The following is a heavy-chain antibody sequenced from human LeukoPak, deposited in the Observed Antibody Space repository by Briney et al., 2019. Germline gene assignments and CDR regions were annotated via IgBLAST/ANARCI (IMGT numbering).Heavy chain of an antibody. CDR2: IHSDEIRT. Sequence: GGALRLSCAASGFTFSSYWMDWVRQAPGRGLVWVSRIHSDEIRTNYADSVTGRFTISRDNAKNTVYLQMNSLRNEDTAVYYCARGIYGDPVAFDYWGQGTLVTVSS. CDR1: GFTFSSYW. J-gene: IGHJ4*02. D-gene: IGHD4/OR15-4a*01. V-gene: IGHV3-74*01. CDR3: ARGIYGDPVAFDY.